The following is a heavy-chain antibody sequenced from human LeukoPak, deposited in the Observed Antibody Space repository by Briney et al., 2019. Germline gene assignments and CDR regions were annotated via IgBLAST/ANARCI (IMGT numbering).Heavy chain of an antibody. V-gene: IGHV4-34*01. CDR1: GGSFSGYY. J-gene: IGHJ5*02. D-gene: IGHD3-3*01. CDR2: INHSGST. Sequence: SETLSLTCAVYGGSFSGYYWSWIRQPPGKGLEWIGEINHSGSTNYNPSLKSRVTISVDTSKNQFSLKLSSVTAADTAVYYCAXXXSXXVLRFLEGRRFDPWGQGTLVTVSS. CDR3: AXXXSXXVLRFLEGRRFDP.